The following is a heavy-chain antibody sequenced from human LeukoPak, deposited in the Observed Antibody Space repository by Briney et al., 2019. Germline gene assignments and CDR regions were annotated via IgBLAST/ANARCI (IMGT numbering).Heavy chain of an antibody. Sequence: QPGGSLRLSCAASGFTFSDFAMIWVRQPPGKGLEWVSSTCQGGGEIHYAYSARGRFIISRANSRSTLFLQMNSLRGEHTAIYYCAQCRRVMLPFEARGRGTLVTVSS. V-gene: IGHV3-23*01. D-gene: IGHD2-21*01. J-gene: IGHJ4*02. CDR2: TCQGGGEI. CDR3: AQCRRVMLPFEA. CDR1: GFTFSDFA.